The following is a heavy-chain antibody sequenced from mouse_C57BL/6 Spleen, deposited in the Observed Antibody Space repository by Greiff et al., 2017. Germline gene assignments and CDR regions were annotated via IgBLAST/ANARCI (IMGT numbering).Heavy chain of an antibody. V-gene: IGHV3-8*01. J-gene: IGHJ2*01. Sequence: EVKLVESGPGLAKPSQTLSLTCSVTGYSITSDHWNWIRKFPGNKLEYMGYISYSGSTYYNPSLKSRISITRDTSKNQYYLQLNSVTTEDTATYYCARWGGNYYFDYWGQGTTLTVSS. D-gene: IGHD2-1*01. CDR3: ARWGGNYYFDY. CDR2: ISYSGST. CDR1: GYSITSDH.